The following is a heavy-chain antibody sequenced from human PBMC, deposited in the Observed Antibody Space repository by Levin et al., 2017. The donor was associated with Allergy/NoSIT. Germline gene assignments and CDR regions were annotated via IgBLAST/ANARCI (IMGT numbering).Heavy chain of an antibody. Sequence: ASVKVSCKASGYTFSNYGISWVRQAPGQGLEWMGWISPYNGYTDYAQKFQGRVTMTTDTSTRTAYMEVRSLRSDDTAVYCCARDLSDIVIVPAAYWGQGTLVTVSS. CDR3: ARDLSDIVIVPAAY. J-gene: IGHJ4*02. CDR2: ISPYNGYT. CDR1: GYTFSNYG. V-gene: IGHV1-18*01. D-gene: IGHD2-2*01.